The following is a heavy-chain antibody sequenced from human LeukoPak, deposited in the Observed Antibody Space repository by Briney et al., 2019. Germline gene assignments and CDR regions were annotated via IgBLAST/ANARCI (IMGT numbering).Heavy chain of an antibody. D-gene: IGHD6-19*01. Sequence: QVQLQESGPGLVKPSETLSLTCTVSGGSISSYYGSWIRQPPGKGLEWIGYINYSENMDSDNTNYSPSLKSRVTMTLDMSKNHCSLNLTSVTAADSAVYYCARGRAGIDRWGQGTLVTVYS. CDR2: INYSENMDSDNT. CDR3: ARGRAGIDR. CDR1: GGSISSYY. V-gene: IGHV4-59*01. J-gene: IGHJ5*02.